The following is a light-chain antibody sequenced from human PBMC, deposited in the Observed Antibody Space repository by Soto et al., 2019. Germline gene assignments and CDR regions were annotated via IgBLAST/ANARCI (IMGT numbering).Light chain of an antibody. J-gene: IGKJ1*01. V-gene: IGKV3-15*01. CDR2: GAS. CDR1: QSVGSD. CDR3: HHFRSWPWM. Sequence: EIVMTQSPATLSVSPGESATLSCRASQSVGSDLAWYQQKPGQAPRLLIYGASTRATGVPARFSGSGSGTEFTLTISSLQSEDSALYYCHHFRSWPWMFGQGTKVEIK.